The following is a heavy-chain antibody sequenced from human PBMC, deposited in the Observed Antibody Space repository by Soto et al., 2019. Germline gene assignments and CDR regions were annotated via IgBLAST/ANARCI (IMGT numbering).Heavy chain of an antibody. CDR2: ISDDGTNK. J-gene: IGHJ4*02. CDR3: ARAGSSRGLWLGPYY. D-gene: IGHD5-18*01. Sequence: PGGSLRLSCAASGFTFSGYAMHCVRQAPGKGLEWVAVISDDGTNKHYADSVRGRFTISRDNSKNTLNLQMDSLRPEDTAVYYCARAGSSRGLWLGPYYWAKGT. V-gene: IGHV3-30-3*01. CDR1: GFTFSGYA.